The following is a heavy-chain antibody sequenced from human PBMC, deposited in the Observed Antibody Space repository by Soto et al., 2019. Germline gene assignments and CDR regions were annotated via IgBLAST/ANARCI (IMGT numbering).Heavy chain of an antibody. J-gene: IGHJ4*02. Sequence: GESLKISCKASGYTFTSYWITWVRQMPGRGLEWMGRIDPSDSSTNCSPSFQGHVTISTDKSITTAHLQWSSLKVSDTAMYYCAATGYTYGYHFDHWGQGTQVTVSS. CDR2: IDPSDSST. CDR1: GYTFTSYW. CDR3: AATGYTYGYHFDH. D-gene: IGHD5-18*01. V-gene: IGHV5-10-1*01.